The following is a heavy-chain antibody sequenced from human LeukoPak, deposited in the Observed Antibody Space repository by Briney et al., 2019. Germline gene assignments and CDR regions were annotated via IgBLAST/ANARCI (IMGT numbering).Heavy chain of an antibody. J-gene: IGHJ4*02. Sequence: GGSLRLSCAASGFTFSSYAMSWVRQAPGKGLDWVSVIGDSGESGGNTYHADSVKGRFTISRDNSKNTLYLQMYSLRAEDTAVYYCAKDYNNRWELLRGDYWGQGTLVTVSS. D-gene: IGHD1-26*01. V-gene: IGHV3-23*01. CDR1: GFTFSSYA. CDR2: IGDSGESGGNT. CDR3: AKDYNNRWELLRGDY.